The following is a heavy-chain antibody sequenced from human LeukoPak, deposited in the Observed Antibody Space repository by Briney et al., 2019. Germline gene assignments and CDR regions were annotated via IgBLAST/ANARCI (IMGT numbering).Heavy chain of an antibody. Sequence: PGGSLRLSCAASGFTFSSYAMSWVRQAPGKGLEWVSAISGSGGSTYYADSVKGRFTISRDNSKNTLYLQVNSLRAEDTAVYYCAKDKYIVVVPAASPFDYWGQGTLVTVSS. CDR2: ISGSGGST. J-gene: IGHJ4*02. D-gene: IGHD2-2*01. CDR1: GFTFSSYA. CDR3: AKDKYIVVVPAASPFDY. V-gene: IGHV3-23*01.